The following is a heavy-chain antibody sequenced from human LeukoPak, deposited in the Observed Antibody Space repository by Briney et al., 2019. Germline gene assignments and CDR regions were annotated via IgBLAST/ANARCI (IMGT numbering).Heavy chain of an antibody. J-gene: IGHJ4*02. Sequence: PSETLSLTCTVSGGSISSSSYYWGWIRQPPGKGLEWIGSIYYSGSTYYNPSLKSRVTISVDTSKNQFSLKLSSVTAADTAVYYCARLHHTGPTGYWGQGTLVTVSS. CDR1: GGSISSSSYY. CDR2: IYYSGST. CDR3: ARLHHTGPTGY. D-gene: IGHD1/OR15-1a*01. V-gene: IGHV4-39*01.